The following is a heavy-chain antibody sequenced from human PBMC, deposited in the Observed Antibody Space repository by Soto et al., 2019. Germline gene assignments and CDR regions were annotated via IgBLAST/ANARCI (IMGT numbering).Heavy chain of an antibody. Sequence: EVQLLESGEGLVQPGGSLKLSCAASGFTFSNHAMSWVRQAPGKGLEWVSGIGGSGRNTYYADSVKGRFTISRDNSQNTLFLQMNSLRAEDTAEYYCARVIRYFDTPYGMDVWGQGTTVTVFS. CDR1: GFTFSNHA. CDR2: IGGSGRNT. V-gene: IGHV3-23*01. CDR3: ARVIRYFDTPYGMDV. J-gene: IGHJ6*02. D-gene: IGHD3-9*01.